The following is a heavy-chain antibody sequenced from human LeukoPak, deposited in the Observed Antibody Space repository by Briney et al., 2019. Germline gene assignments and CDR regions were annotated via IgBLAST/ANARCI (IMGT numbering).Heavy chain of an antibody. J-gene: IGHJ4*02. CDR2: ISWDGGST. CDR3: AKDRHYYGNHPEY. Sequence: GGSLRLSCAASGFTFDDYAMHWVRQAPGKGLEWVSLISWDGGSTYYADSVKGRFTISRDNSKNSLYLQMNSLRAEDTALYYCAKDRHYYGNHPEYWGQGTLVTVSS. CDR1: GFTFDDYA. V-gene: IGHV3-43D*03. D-gene: IGHD3-10*01.